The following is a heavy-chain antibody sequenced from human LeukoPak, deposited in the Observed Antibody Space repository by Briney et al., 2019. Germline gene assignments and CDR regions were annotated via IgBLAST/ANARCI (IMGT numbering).Heavy chain of an antibody. D-gene: IGHD3-3*01. CDR1: GFSFSGYG. CDR2: IRYDGSNE. J-gene: IGHJ4*02. Sequence: GGSLRLSCAASGFSFSGYGVHWVRQAPGKGLEWVAFIRYDGSNEYYADSVKGRFTISRDNSKNTLYLQMNSLRAEDTAVYYCASPYDFWSGYHHPHFDYWGQGTLVTVSS. V-gene: IGHV3-30*02. CDR3: ASPYDFWSGYHHPHFDY.